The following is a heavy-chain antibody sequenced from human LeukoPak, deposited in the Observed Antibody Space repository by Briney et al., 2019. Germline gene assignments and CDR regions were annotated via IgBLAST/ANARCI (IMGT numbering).Heavy chain of an antibody. D-gene: IGHD1-26*01. CDR2: IYYSGST. CDR3: ARQVGATWSHYYMDV. CDR1: GGSISSGGYY. J-gene: IGHJ6*03. Sequence: SETLSLTCTVSGGSISSGGYYWGWIRQHPGKGLEWIGYIYYSGSTYYNPSLKSRVTISVDTSKNQFSLKLSSVTAADTAVYYCARQVGATWSHYYMDVWGKGTTVTVSS. V-gene: IGHV4-61*08.